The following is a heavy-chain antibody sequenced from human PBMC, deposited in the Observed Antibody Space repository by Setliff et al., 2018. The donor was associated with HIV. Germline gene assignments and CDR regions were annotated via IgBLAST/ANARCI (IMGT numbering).Heavy chain of an antibody. V-gene: IGHV4-34*01. CDR1: GGSVSRPSYY. Sequence: PSETLSLTCAVSGGSVSRPSYYWGWIRQPPGKGLEWSGEINHRGSTNYNPSLKSRVTISVDTSKNQFSLKLSSVTAADTAVYYCNIYYYYYMDVWGKGTTVTVSS. CDR2: INHRGST. J-gene: IGHJ6*03. CDR3: NIYYYYYMDV.